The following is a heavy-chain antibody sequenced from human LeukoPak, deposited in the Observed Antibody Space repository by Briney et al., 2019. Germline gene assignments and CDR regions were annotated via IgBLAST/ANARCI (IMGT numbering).Heavy chain of an antibody. CDR2: ISSSSSYI. Sequence: VGSLRLSCAASGFTFSSYGMNWVRQAPGKGLEWVSSISSSSSYIYYADSVKGRFTISRDNAKNSLYLQMNSLRAEDTAVYYCARDSPRNYDFWSGYYRRDYFDYWGQGTLVTVSS. CDR1: GFTFSSYG. V-gene: IGHV3-21*01. J-gene: IGHJ4*02. D-gene: IGHD3-3*01. CDR3: ARDSPRNYDFWSGYYRRDYFDY.